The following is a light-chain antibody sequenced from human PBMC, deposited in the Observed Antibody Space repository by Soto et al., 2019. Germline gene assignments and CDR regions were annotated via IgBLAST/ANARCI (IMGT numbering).Light chain of an antibody. CDR3: SSYTSSSTVV. CDR1: GSDVGGYSY. Sequence: QSALTQPASVSGSPGQSITISCTGTGSDVGGYSYVSWYQQHPGKTPKLMIYDVSNRPSGVSNRFSGSKSGNTASLTVSGLQAEDEADYYCSSYTSSSTVVFGGGTKLTVL. V-gene: IGLV2-14*01. CDR2: DVS. J-gene: IGLJ2*01.